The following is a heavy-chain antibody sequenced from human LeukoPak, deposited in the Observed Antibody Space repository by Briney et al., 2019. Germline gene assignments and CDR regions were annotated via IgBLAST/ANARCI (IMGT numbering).Heavy chain of an antibody. CDR1: GYSISSGYY. CDR3: ASTHTYYYDSSGYSIDY. CDR2: IYHSGST. V-gene: IGHV4-38-2*01. D-gene: IGHD3-22*01. J-gene: IGHJ4*02. Sequence: VKPSETLSLTCAVSGYSISSGYYWGWIRQPPGKGLECIGSIYHSGSTYYNPSLKSRVTISVDTSKNQFSLKLSSVTAADTAVYYCASTHTYYYDSSGYSIDYWGQGTLVTVSS.